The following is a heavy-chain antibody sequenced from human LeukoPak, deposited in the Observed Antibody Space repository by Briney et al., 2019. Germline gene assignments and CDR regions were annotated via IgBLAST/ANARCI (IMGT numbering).Heavy chain of an antibody. CDR3: ARAGIGECSSTSCYTRAFDI. CDR2: IYHSGST. J-gene: IGHJ3*02. CDR1: GGSISSGGYS. Sequence: SETLSLTCAVSGGSISSGGYSWSWIRQPPGKGLEWIGYIYHSGSTYYNPSLKSRVTISVDRSKNQFSLKLSSVTAADTAVYYCARAGIGECSSTSCYTRAFDIWGQGTMVTVSS. V-gene: IGHV4-30-2*01. D-gene: IGHD2-2*01.